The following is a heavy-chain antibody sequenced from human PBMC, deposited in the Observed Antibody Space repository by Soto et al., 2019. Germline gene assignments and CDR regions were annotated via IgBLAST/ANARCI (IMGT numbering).Heavy chain of an antibody. Sequence: PGEYLKISCKGYGYSFISYWIGWVRQIPGKGLEWMGIIYPRDSDTRYSPSFQGQVTVSADKSISTAYLQWSSLKASDTAMYYCAKAHISGWPDAFDIWGQGTMVTVS. J-gene: IGHJ3*02. CDR2: IYPRDSDT. V-gene: IGHV5-51*01. CDR1: GYSFISYW. D-gene: IGHD6-19*01. CDR3: AKAHISGWPDAFDI.